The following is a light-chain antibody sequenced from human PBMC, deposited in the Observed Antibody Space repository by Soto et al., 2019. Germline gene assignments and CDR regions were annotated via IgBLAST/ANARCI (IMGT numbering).Light chain of an antibody. V-gene: IGKV3-15*01. Sequence: VVTQSPATLSVFPGETATLSCRASQSVSSDLAWYQQRPGQAPRLLIYGASTRATGIPARFRGSGSGTEFRLTISSLQSEDFATYYCQQYYSPPWTFGQGTKVEIK. CDR2: GAS. CDR3: QQYYSPPWT. J-gene: IGKJ1*01. CDR1: QSVSSD.